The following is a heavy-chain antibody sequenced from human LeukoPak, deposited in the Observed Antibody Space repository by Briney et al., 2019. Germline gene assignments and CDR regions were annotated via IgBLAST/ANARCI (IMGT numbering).Heavy chain of an antibody. CDR2: INHSGST. V-gene: IGHV4-34*01. D-gene: IGHD4-11*01. CDR3: ARELTTLYGMDV. CDR1: GGSFSGYY. J-gene: IGHJ6*04. Sequence: SETLSLTCAVYGGSFSGYYWSRIRQPPGKGLEWTGEINHSGSTNYNPSLKSRVTISVGTSKNQFSLKLSSVTAADTAVYYCARELTTLYGMDVWGKGTTVTVSS.